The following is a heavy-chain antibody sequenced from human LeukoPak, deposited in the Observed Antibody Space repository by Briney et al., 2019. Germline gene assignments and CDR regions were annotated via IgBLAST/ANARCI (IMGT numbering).Heavy chain of an antibody. D-gene: IGHD4-23*01. CDR3: ARDKGNDNGGTLGY. CDR1: GGTFSSYA. J-gene: IGHJ4*02. V-gene: IGHV1-46*01. Sequence: ASVKVSCKASGGTFSSYAISWVRQAPGQGLEWMGIINPSGGTTSYAQKFQGRVTMTRDTSTSTVYMELSSLRSEDTAVYYCARDKGNDNGGTLGYWGQGTLVTVSS. CDR2: INPSGGTT.